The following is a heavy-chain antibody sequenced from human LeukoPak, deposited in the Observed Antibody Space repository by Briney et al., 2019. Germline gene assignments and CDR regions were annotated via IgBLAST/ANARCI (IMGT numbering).Heavy chain of an antibody. V-gene: IGHV1-69*05. CDR1: GGTFSSYA. CDR2: IIPIFGTA. Sequence: GASVKVSCEASGGTFSSYAISWVRQAPGQGLEWMGRIIPIFGTANYAQKFQGRVTITTDESTSTAYMELSSLRSEDTAVYYCARGEAAAGTDYWGQGTLVTVSS. J-gene: IGHJ4*02. D-gene: IGHD6-13*01. CDR3: ARGEAAAGTDY.